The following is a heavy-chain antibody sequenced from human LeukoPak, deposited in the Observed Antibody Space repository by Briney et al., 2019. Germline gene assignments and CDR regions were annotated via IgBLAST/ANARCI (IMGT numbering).Heavy chain of an antibody. CDR2: ISSNGGST. D-gene: IGHD1-7*01. CDR1: GFTFSSYA. V-gene: IGHV3-64D*09. J-gene: IGHJ3*02. CDR3: VKSSITGTTLSAFDI. Sequence: GGSLRLSCSASGFTFSSYAMHWVRQAPGKGLEYVSAISSNGGSTYYADSVKGRFTISRDNSKNTLYLQMSRLRAEDTAVYYCVKSSITGTTLSAFDIWGQGTMVTVSS.